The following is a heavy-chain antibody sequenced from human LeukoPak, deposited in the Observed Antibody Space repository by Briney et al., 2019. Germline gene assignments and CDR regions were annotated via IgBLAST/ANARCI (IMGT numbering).Heavy chain of an antibody. CDR2: INHSGST. D-gene: IGHD4-17*01. J-gene: IGHJ6*02. V-gene: IGHV4-34*01. CDR3: ARDNPNDYGDYGNGMDV. Sequence: SETLSLTCAVYGGSFSGYYWSWIRQPPGKGLEWIGEINHSGSTNYNPSLKSRVTISVDTSKNQFSLKLSSVTAADTAVYYCARDNPNDYGDYGNGMDVWGQGTTVPVSS. CDR1: GGSFSGYY.